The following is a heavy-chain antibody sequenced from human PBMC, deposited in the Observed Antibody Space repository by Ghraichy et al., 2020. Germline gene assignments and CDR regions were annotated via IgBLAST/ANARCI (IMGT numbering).Heavy chain of an antibody. D-gene: IGHD6-6*01. Sequence: GGSLRLSCAASGFSFSSDWMRWARQAPGKGLEWVAAIKQDGSEKSYVDSVKGRFTISRDNAKNSLYLQMSSLTAEDTAVYYCVRIDRRSSVSDWGQGTLVTV. CDR3: VRIDRRSSVSD. V-gene: IGHV3-7*01. J-gene: IGHJ4*02. CDR1: GFSFSSDW. CDR2: IKQDGSEK.